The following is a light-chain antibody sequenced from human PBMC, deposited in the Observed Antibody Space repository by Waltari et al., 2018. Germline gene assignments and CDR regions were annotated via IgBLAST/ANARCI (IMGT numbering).Light chain of an antibody. CDR2: DAS. CDR1: QSVSRTV. CDR3: QKYGTLPAT. V-gene: IGKV3-20*01. Sequence: EIVLTQSPDTLSLSPGDRATLSCRAGQSVSRTVAWYQQKPGQAPRLLIYDASSRATVVPDRFSGSGSGTDFSLTISRLEPEDFAVYYCQKYGTLPATFGQGTKVEIK. J-gene: IGKJ1*01.